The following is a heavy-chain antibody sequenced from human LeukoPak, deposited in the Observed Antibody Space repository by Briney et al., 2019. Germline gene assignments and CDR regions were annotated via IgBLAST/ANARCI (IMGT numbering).Heavy chain of an antibody. J-gene: IGHJ4*02. CDR2: ISGSGGST. V-gene: IGHV3-23*01. CDR1: GFTFSSYA. Sequence: GGSLRLSCAASGFTFSSYAMSWVRQAPGKGLEWVSAISGSGGSTYYADSVRGRFTISRDNSKNTLYLQMNSLRAEDTAVYYCAEAGQWLNYFDYWGQGTLVTVSS. CDR3: AEAGQWLNYFDY. D-gene: IGHD6-19*01.